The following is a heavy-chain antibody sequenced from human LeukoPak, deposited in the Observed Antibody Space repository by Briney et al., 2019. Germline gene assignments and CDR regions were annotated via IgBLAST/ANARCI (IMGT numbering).Heavy chain of an antibody. CDR1: GASISSNTYY. V-gene: IGHV4-39*01. J-gene: IGHJ3*02. Sequence: RTSETLSLTCTLSGASISSNTYYWGWIRQPRGKGREWTGRIYYSGSTYYNPTVKSRVTILVDTSKNQFSLKLSSVTAADTAVYYCATPYSGGYQGLDIWGEETMVTVSS. D-gene: IGHD1-26*01. CDR3: ATPYSGGYQGLDI. CDR2: IYYSGST.